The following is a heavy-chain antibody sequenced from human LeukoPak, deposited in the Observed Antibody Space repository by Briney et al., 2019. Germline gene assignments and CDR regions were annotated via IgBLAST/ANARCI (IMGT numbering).Heavy chain of an antibody. CDR3: ARDLSIAAAGYFDY. J-gene: IGHJ4*02. Sequence: GESLRLSCAASGFTVSSNYMSWVRQAPGKGLEWVSVIYSGGSTYYADSVKGRFTISRDNSKNTLYLQMNSLRAEDTAVYYCARDLSIAAAGYFDYWGQGTLVTVSS. V-gene: IGHV3-66*01. D-gene: IGHD6-13*01. CDR1: GFTVSSNY. CDR2: IYSGGST.